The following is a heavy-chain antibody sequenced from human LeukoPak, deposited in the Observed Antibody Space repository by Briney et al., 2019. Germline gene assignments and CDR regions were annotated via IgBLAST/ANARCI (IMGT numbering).Heavy chain of an antibody. V-gene: IGHV3-48*01. D-gene: IGHD3-10*01. CDR2: ISSSSSTI. CDR3: ARGHPDYYGSGSYYNVPFDY. CDR1: GFTFSSYS. J-gene: IGHJ4*02. Sequence: GGSLRLSCAASGFTFSSYSMSWVRQAPGKGLGWGSYISSSSSTIYYADSVKGRFTISRDNAKNSLYLQMNSLRAEDTAVYYCARGHPDYYGSGSYYNVPFDYWGQGTLVTVSS.